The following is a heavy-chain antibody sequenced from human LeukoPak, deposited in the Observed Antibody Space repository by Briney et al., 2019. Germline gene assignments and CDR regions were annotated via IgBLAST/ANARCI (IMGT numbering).Heavy chain of an antibody. CDR1: GFTFDDYA. D-gene: IGHD5-18*01. Sequence: PGGSLRLSCAASGFTFDDYAMHWVRQAPGKGLEWVSGINWNSGNIAYADSVKGRFTTSRDNAKNSLYLQMNSLRAEDTAVYYCARVVAYSYSYESAGFDFWGQGILVTVSS. V-gene: IGHV3-9*01. CDR2: INWNSGNI. J-gene: IGHJ4*02. CDR3: ARVVAYSYSYESAGFDF.